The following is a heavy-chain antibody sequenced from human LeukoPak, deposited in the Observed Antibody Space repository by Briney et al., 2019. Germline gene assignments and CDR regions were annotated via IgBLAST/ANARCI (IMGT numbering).Heavy chain of an antibody. CDR1: GGSISSNSYY. D-gene: IGHD6-13*01. J-gene: IGHJ4*02. CDR3: ARGRRWAAAAILY. CDR2: IYYSGST. V-gene: IGHV4-39*01. Sequence: SETLSLTCAVSGGSISSNSYYWGWIRQPPGKGLEWIGSIYYSGSTYYNPPLKSRVTISVDTSKNQFSLKLSSVTAADTAVYYCARGRRWAAAAILYWGQGTLVTVSS.